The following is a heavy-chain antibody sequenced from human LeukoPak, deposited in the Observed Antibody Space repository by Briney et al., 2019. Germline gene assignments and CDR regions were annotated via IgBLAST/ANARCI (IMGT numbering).Heavy chain of an antibody. CDR1: GGSFSGYY. CDR2: INHSGST. CDR3: ARDNWNSYYMDV. Sequence: SETLSLTCAVYGGSFSGYYWSWIRQPPGKGLEWIGEINHSGSTNYNPSLKSRVTISVDTSKNQFSLKLSSVTAADTAVYYCARDNWNSYYMDVWGKGTTVTVSS. J-gene: IGHJ6*03. V-gene: IGHV4-34*01. D-gene: IGHD1-1*01.